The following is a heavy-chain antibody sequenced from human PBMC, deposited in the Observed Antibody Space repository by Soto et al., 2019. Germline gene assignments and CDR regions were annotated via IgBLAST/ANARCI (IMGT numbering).Heavy chain of an antibody. J-gene: IGHJ4*02. V-gene: IGHV4-31*03. CDR2: IYYSGST. D-gene: IGHD6-6*01. CDR3: ARAVGIAARAQPDY. CDR1: GGSISSGGYY. Sequence: SETLSLTCTVSGGSISSGGYYWSWIRQHPGKGLEWIGYIYYSGSTYYNPSLKSRVTISVDTSKNQFSLKLSSVTAAGTAVYYCARAVGIAARAQPDYWGQGTLVTVSS.